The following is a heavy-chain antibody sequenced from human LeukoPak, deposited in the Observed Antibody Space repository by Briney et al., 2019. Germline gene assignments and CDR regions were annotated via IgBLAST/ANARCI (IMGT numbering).Heavy chain of an antibody. Sequence: GGSLRLSCAASGFTFSSYAMHWVRQAPGKGLEWVAVISYDGSNKYYADSVKGRFTISRDNSKNTLYLQMNSLRAEDTAVYYCASLLRGRYYFDYWGQGTLVTVSS. CDR2: ISYDGSNK. CDR1: GFTFSSYA. CDR3: ASLLRGRYYFDY. V-gene: IGHV3-30-3*01. J-gene: IGHJ4*02.